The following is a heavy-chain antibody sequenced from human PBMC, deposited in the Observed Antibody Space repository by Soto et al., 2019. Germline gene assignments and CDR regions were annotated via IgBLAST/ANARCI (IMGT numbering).Heavy chain of an antibody. CDR2: IYSGGTT. V-gene: IGHV3-66*01. CDR1: GFTVSSNY. CDR3: ARNGDSSDYRGWFDP. D-gene: IGHD3-22*01. Sequence: EVPLVESGGGLVQPGGSLRLSCAASGFTVSSNYMSWVRQAPGKGLEWVSVIYSGGTTYYADSVKGRFTISSDNSKNTLYLQMNSLSAEDTAVYYCARNGDSSDYRGWFDPWCQGTLVTVSS. J-gene: IGHJ5*02.